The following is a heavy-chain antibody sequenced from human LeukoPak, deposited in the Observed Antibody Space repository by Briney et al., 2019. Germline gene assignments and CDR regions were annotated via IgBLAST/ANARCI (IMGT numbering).Heavy chain of an antibody. V-gene: IGHV4-4*02. J-gene: IGHJ6*01. CDR2: KYHSGSP. D-gene: IGHD1-26*01. Sequence: KSSETLSLTCAVSGGPISSINWWSWVRHPPGTGLEWTGEKYHSGSPNYNPPLKTRVTISLDKSNNQFALKLSSVRGADTAVYYCARHRGSGWHAMDVWRQGTTDSVSS. CDR3: ARHRGSGWHAMDV. CDR1: GGPISSINW.